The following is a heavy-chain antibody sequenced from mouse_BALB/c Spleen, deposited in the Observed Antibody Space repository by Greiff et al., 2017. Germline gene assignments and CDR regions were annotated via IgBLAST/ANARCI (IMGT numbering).Heavy chain of an antibody. J-gene: IGHJ3*01. V-gene: IGHV14-3*02. CDR2: IDPANGNT. CDR1: GFNIKDTY. CDR3: ARSGGDYDWFAY. D-gene: IGHD2-4*01. Sequence: EVKLMESGAELVKPGASVKLSCTASGFNIKDTYMHWVKQRPEQGLEWIGRIDPANGNTKYDPKFQGKATITADTSSNTAYLQLSSLTSEDTAVYYCARSGGDYDWFAYWGQGTLVTVSA.